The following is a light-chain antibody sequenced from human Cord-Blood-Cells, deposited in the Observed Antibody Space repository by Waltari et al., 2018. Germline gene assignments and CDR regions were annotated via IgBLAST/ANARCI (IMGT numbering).Light chain of an antibody. Sequence: DIVMTQSPLSLPVTPGEPASISCRSSQSLLHSNGYTYFDWYLQKSGQSPQLLIYLGSTRASGVPDRFSGSGSGTDFTLKISRVEAEDVGVYYCMQALQTPITFGQGTRLEIK. CDR1: QSLLHSNGYTY. CDR2: LGS. J-gene: IGKJ5*01. V-gene: IGKV2-28*01. CDR3: MQALQTPIT.